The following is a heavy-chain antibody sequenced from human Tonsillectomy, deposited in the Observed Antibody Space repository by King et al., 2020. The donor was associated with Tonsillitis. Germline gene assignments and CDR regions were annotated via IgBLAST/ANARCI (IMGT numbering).Heavy chain of an antibody. CDR1: GGSISSSY. J-gene: IGHJ4*02. D-gene: IGHD6-19*01. CDR2: IYYSGTT. Sequence: VQLQESGPGLVKPSETLSLTCTVSGGSISSSYLIWIRQAPGKGLEWMCYIYYSGTTNYTPSLKSRVTITVDMFKNQLSLNLNSVTAADTAVYYCARVTVGSDWRGYFDCWGQGTQGTVSS. V-gene: IGHV4-59*01. CDR3: ARVTVGSDWRGYFDC.